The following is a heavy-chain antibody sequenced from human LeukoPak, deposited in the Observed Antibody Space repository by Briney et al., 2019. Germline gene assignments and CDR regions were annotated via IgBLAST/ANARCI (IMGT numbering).Heavy chain of an antibody. D-gene: IGHD2-15*01. Sequence: GGSLRLSCAASGFTVSSNYMSWVRQAPGKGLEWVSVIYSGGSTYYADSVKGRFTISRDNSKNTLYLQMNSLRAEDTAVYYCAKDSLVDSKSVVFDYWGQGPLVTVSS. CDR3: AKDSLVDSKSVVFDY. CDR1: GFTVSSNY. J-gene: IGHJ4*02. V-gene: IGHV3-53*01. CDR2: IYSGGST.